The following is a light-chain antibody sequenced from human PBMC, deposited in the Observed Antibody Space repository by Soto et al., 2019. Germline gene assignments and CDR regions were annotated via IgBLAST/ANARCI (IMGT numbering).Light chain of an antibody. V-gene: IGKV1-5*03. Sequence: DIQMTQSPSTLSASVGDRVTITCRASQSINSWLAWYQQKPGKAPKLLIYKASSLESGVPSRFSGSGSGTEFTLTSSSLQPDDFATYYCQQYNRYWTFGQGTKVEIK. CDR1: QSINSW. J-gene: IGKJ1*01. CDR2: KAS. CDR3: QQYNRYWT.